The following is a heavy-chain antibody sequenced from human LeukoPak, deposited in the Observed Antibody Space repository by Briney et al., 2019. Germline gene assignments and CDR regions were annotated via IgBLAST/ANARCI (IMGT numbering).Heavy chain of an antibody. J-gene: IGHJ4*02. D-gene: IGHD6-13*01. CDR3: AKDLQQLVRGDFDY. Sequence: GGSLRLSCAASGFTFNDYAMHWVRQAPGKGLEWVSGISWNSGTIGYADSVKGRLTISRDNAKNSLFLKMNSLRAEDTALYYCAKDLQQLVRGDFDYWGQGTLVTVSS. V-gene: IGHV3-9*01. CDR2: ISWNSGTI. CDR1: GFTFNDYA.